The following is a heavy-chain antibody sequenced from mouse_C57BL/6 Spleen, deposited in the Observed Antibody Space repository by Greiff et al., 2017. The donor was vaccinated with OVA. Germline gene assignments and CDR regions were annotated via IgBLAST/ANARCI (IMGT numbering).Heavy chain of an antibody. Sequence: VQLVESGAELVRPGASVTLSCKASGYTFTDYEMHWVKQTPVHGLEWIGAIDPETGGTAYNQKFKGKAILTADKSSSTAYMELRSLTSEDSAVYYCTRGLQAFDYWGQGTTLTVSS. D-gene: IGHD2-2*01. CDR3: TRGLQAFDY. J-gene: IGHJ2*01. CDR1: GYTFTDYE. V-gene: IGHV1-15*01. CDR2: IDPETGGT.